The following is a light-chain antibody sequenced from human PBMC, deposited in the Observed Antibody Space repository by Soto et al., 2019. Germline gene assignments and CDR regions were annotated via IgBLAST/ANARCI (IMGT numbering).Light chain of an antibody. V-gene: IGKV3-15*01. Sequence: EIVMTQSPATLSVSPGERATLSCRASQSVSSNLAWYQQKPGHAPRLLIYGASTRATGIPARCSGSGSGTEFTLTISSLQSEDFAVYYCQQYNYWPPSITFGQGTRLAIK. CDR2: GAS. CDR1: QSVSSN. CDR3: QQYNYWPPSIT. J-gene: IGKJ5*01.